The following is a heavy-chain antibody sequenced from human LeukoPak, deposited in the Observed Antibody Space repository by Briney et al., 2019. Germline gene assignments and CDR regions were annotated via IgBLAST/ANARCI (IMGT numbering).Heavy chain of an antibody. Sequence: SETLSLTCTVSDGSISSYYWSWILQPPGKGLEWIGYIYYSGSTNYNTSLKSRVTISVDTSKNLFSLKLSSVTAAATAVYYCERTLVIVGVGMDVWGQGTTVTVSS. V-gene: IGHV4-59*12. CDR1: DGSISSYY. CDR3: ERTLVIVGVGMDV. J-gene: IGHJ6*02. CDR2: IYYSGST. D-gene: IGHD3-22*01.